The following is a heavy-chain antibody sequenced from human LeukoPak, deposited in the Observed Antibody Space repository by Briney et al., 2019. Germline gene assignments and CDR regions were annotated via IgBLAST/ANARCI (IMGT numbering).Heavy chain of an antibody. CDR2: ISGSGRST. CDR1: GFSFSTYG. J-gene: IGHJ4*02. D-gene: IGHD2-15*01. V-gene: IGHV3-23*01. Sequence: GGTLRLSCAASGFSFSTYGMNWVRQAPGKGLEWVSSISGSGRSTYYADSVKGRFTISRDNSKNTLYLQMNSLRAEDTAVYYCAKSGLNRFDYWGQGTLVTVSS. CDR3: AKSGLNRFDY.